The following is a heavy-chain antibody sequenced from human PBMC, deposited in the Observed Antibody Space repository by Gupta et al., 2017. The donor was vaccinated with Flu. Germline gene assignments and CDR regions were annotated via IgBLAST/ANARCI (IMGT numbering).Heavy chain of an antibody. CDR1: G. CDR3: AKTGTTGYFYMDV. CDR2: ISYDGGKT. D-gene: IGHD1-7*01. V-gene: IGHV3-33*06. Sequence: GMNGVRQAPGKGLEWVAMISYDGGKTSYADSVKGRFTVSRDNSRDTLYLQMNSLTHDDTAVYFCAKTGTTGYFYMDVWGNGTTVIVSS. J-gene: IGHJ6*03.